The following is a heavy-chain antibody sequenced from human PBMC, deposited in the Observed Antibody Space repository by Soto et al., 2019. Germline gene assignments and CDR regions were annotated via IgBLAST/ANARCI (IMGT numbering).Heavy chain of an antibody. CDR1: GYTFTSYG. Sequence: QVQLVQSGAEVKKPGASVKVSCKASGYTFTSYGISWVRQAPGQGLEWMGWISAYNGNTNYAQKLQGRVTMTTDTATSTAYMELGSLRSDDTAVYYCARLPTHLDIRAPYYGMDVWGQGTTVTVSS. CDR3: ARLPTHLDIRAPYYGMDV. CDR2: ISAYNGNT. J-gene: IGHJ6*02. V-gene: IGHV1-18*01.